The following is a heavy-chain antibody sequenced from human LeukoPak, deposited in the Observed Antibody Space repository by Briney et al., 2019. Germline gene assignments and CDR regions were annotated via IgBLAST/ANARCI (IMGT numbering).Heavy chain of an antibody. D-gene: IGHD6-13*01. CDR3: ATRSGYSSSWRSSFWDY. J-gene: IGHJ4*02. V-gene: IGHV3-23*01. CDR2: ISGSGGST. Sequence: HPGGSLRLSCAASGFTFSSYAMSWVRQAPGKGLEWVSAISGSGGSTYYADSVKGRFTISRDNSKNTLYLQMNSLRAEDTAVYYCATRSGYSSSWRSSFWDYWGQGTLVTVSS. CDR1: GFTFSSYA.